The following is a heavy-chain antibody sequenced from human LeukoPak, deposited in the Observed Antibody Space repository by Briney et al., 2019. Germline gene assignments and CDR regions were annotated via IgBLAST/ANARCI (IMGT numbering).Heavy chain of an antibody. Sequence: QSGGSLRLSCAASGFTFSSYAMSWVRQAPGKGLEWVSAISGSGGSTYYADSVKGRFTISRDNSKNTLYLQMNSLRAEDTAVYYCAKKLRHSSSWYGRGYYFDYWGQGTLVTVSS. CDR3: AKKLRHSSSWYGRGYYFDY. CDR1: GFTFSSYA. D-gene: IGHD6-13*01. V-gene: IGHV3-23*01. J-gene: IGHJ4*02. CDR2: ISGSGGST.